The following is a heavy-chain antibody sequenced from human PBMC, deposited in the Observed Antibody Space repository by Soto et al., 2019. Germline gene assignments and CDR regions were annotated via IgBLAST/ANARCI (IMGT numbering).Heavy chain of an antibody. CDR2: IVVGSGNT. CDR3: AAXGYSYGYMYYGMDV. Sequence: SVKVSCKASGFTFTSSAMQWVRQARGQRLEWIGWIVVGSGNTNYAQKFQERVTITRDMSTSTAYMELSSLRSEDTAVYYCAAXGYSYGYMYYGMDVWGQGTTVTVSS. J-gene: IGHJ6*02. CDR1: GFTFTSSA. V-gene: IGHV1-58*02. D-gene: IGHD5-18*01.